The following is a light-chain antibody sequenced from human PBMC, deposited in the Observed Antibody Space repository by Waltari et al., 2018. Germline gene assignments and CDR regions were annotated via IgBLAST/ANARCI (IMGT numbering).Light chain of an antibody. J-gene: IGKJ4*01. CDR2: DAS. V-gene: IGKV3-11*01. Sequence: EIVLTQSPVTLSLSPGERATLSCRASQSVSSYLTWYQQKPGQAPRLLIYDASNRATGIPARFRGSGSGTDFPLTISSLEPEDFAVYYCQQRSNWPAALTFGGGTKVEVK. CDR3: QQRSNWPAALT. CDR1: QSVSSY.